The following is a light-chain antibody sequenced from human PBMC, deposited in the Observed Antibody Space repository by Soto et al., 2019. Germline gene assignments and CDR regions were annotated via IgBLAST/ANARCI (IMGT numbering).Light chain of an antibody. Sequence: EIVLTQSPATLSLSPGERATLSYRASQSVSSYLAWYQQKPGQAPRLLIYDASNRATGIPARFSASGSGTDFTHTISRLEPEDVAVYYCQQRSNWPPLTFGGGTKVEIK. CDR1: QSVSSY. CDR3: QQRSNWPPLT. V-gene: IGKV3-11*01. J-gene: IGKJ4*01. CDR2: DAS.